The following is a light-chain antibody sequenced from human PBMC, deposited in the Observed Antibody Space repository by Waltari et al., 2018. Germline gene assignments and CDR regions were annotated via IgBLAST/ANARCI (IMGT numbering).Light chain of an antibody. Sequence: DIQMTQSPSTLSASVGDRVTITCRASQSITNWLAWYQQKPGKAPQLLIYRASNLESRVPSRFSGSGSGTEFTLTISSLQPDDFATYYCQQYDNYWTFGQGTKVEIK. CDR2: RAS. CDR1: QSITNW. J-gene: IGKJ1*01. CDR3: QQYDNYWT. V-gene: IGKV1-5*03.